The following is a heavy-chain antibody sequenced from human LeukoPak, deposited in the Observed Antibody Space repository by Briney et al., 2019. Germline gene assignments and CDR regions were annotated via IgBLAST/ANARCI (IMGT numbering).Heavy chain of an antibody. Sequence: GESLKISCKGSGYSFTSYWIGWVRQMPGKGLEWMGIIYPGDSDTRYSPSFQGQVTISADKSISTAYLQWGSLKASDTAMYYCARHVNYYDSSGLYEDYWGQGTLVTVSS. D-gene: IGHD3-22*01. CDR2: IYPGDSDT. V-gene: IGHV5-51*01. J-gene: IGHJ4*02. CDR3: ARHVNYYDSSGLYEDY. CDR1: GYSFTSYW.